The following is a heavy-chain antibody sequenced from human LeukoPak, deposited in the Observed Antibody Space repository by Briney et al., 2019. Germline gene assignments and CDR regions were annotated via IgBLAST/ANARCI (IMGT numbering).Heavy chain of an antibody. J-gene: IGHJ4*02. CDR1: GGSFSGYY. CDR3: ARGSRSGVRYYYDSSGYRYDY. Sequence: SETLSLTCAVYGGSFSGYYWSWIRQPPGKGLEWIGEINHSGSTNYNPSPKSRVTISGDTSKNQFSLKLSAVNAADTAVYYCARGSRSGVRYYYDSSGYRYDYWGQGTLVTVSS. D-gene: IGHD3-22*01. V-gene: IGHV4-34*01. CDR2: INHSGST.